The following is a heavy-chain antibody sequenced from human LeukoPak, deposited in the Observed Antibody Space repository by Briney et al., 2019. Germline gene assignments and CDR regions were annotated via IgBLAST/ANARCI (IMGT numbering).Heavy chain of an antibody. Sequence: RPGGSLRLSCAASAFTFSSYAMIWFRQDPGKGLEWGSGISGSGGSTYYADSVKGQFTISRDNSKNTLYLQMNSLRAEDTAVFFFKQETAYDILTGFDYWGQGTLVTVSS. CDR2: ISGSGGST. V-gene: IGHV3-23*01. CDR3: KQETAYDILTGFDY. J-gene: IGHJ4*02. D-gene: IGHD3-9*01. CDR1: AFTFSSYA.